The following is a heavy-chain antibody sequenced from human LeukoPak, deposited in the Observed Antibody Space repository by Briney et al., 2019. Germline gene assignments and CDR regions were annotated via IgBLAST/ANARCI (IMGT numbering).Heavy chain of an antibody. Sequence: GGSLRFSCAASGFTFSTYWMSWVRQAPGEGLEWVANLNQDGSEKYHVDSVKGRFTISRDNAKNSLYLQMNSLRAEDTAVYYCARGTGRGLGVWGQGTTVTVSS. CDR1: GFTFSTYW. J-gene: IGHJ6*02. CDR2: LNQDGSEK. V-gene: IGHV3-7*05. CDR3: ARGTGRGLGV. D-gene: IGHD1-1*01.